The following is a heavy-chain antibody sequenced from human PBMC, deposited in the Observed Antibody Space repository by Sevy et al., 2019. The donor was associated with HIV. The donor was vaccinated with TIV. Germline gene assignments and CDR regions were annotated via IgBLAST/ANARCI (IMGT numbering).Heavy chain of an antibody. CDR2: IKQDGSEK. CDR3: AQAGVLWRFSEGGYYGMDV. V-gene: IGHV3-7*01. D-gene: IGHD2-21*01. Sequence: GGYLRLSCAASGFTFSSYWMSWVRQAPGKGLEWMANIKQDGSEKYYVDSVKGRFTISRDNAKNSLYLQMNSLRAEDTAVYYCAQAGVLWRFSEGGYYGMDVWGQGTTVTVSS. J-gene: IGHJ6*02. CDR1: GFTFSSYW.